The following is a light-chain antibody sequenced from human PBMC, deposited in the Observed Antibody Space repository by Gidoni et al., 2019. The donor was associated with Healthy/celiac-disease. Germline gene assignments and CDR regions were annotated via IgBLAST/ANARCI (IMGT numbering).Light chain of an antibody. CDR3: QQSYSTPWT. V-gene: IGKV1-39*01. J-gene: IGKJ1*01. CDR2: AAS. Sequence: DIQMTQSPSSLSASVGDRVTITCRASPSISSYLNWYQQKPGKAPKLLIYAASSLQSGVPSRFSGSGSWTDFTLTSSSLQPEDFATYYCQQSYSTPWTFGQGTKVEIK. CDR1: PSISSY.